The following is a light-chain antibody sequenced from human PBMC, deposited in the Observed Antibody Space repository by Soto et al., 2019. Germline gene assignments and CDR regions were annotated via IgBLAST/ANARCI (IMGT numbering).Light chain of an antibody. V-gene: IGLV2-11*01. Sequence: QSALPQPRSVCGSPGQSVTISCTGTSSDVGGYNYVSWYQQHPGKAPKLMIYDVSKRPSGVPDRFSGSKSGNTASLTISGLQAEDEAEYYCCSYAGSYTYYVFGTGTKVTVL. J-gene: IGLJ1*01. CDR3: CSYAGSYTYYV. CDR2: DVS. CDR1: SSDVGGYNY.